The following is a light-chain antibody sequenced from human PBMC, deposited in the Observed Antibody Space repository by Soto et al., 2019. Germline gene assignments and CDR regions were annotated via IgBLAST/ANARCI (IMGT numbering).Light chain of an antibody. CDR1: QSISSY. CDR3: QQSYSTPLT. Sequence: DLQMTQSPSSLSASVGDRVTITCRASQSISSYLNWYQQKPGKAPKLVIYAASSLQSGVPSSFSGSGSGTDFTLTISSLQPEDFATYYCQQSYSTPLTFGGGTKVEIK. CDR2: AAS. J-gene: IGKJ4*01. V-gene: IGKV1-39*01.